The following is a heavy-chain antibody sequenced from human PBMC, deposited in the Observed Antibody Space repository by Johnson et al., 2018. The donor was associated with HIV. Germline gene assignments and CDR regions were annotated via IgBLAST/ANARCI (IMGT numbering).Heavy chain of an antibody. Sequence: VQLVESGGGLVPPGGSLRLSCTASEFTISGYYMSWVRQAPGKGLEWVSVISSGGTTYYADSVKGRFTVSRDNSGNTLYLQMNSLRAEDTAVYYCAKDLAPYRTVVKSRDAFDIWGQGTMVTVSS. CDR2: ISSGGTT. J-gene: IGHJ3*02. V-gene: IGHV3-66*01. D-gene: IGHD4-23*01. CDR1: EFTISGYY. CDR3: AKDLAPYRTVVKSRDAFDI.